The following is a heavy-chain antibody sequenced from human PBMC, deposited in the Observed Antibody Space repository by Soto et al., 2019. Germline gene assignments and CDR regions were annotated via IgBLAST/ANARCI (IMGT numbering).Heavy chain of an antibody. CDR2: VKSKRDGGTT. CDR1: RFIFSAAW. CDR3: STIGSITTAGSPFHS. D-gene: IGHD6-13*01. Sequence: PGGSLRLSCAASRFIFSAAWMNCVRQAPGKGLEWVGRVKSKRDGGTTDYAAPVRGRFTISRDDSKNMLYLQMNSLKIEDAAVYYCSTIGSITTAGSPFHSWGQGPLVTVSP. J-gene: IGHJ4*02. V-gene: IGHV3-15*07.